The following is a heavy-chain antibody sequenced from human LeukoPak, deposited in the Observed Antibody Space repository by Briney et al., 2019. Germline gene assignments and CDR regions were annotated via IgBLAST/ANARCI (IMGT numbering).Heavy chain of an antibody. CDR3: ARQPMIRGVNVFDY. J-gene: IGHJ4*02. CDR1: GYTFTGHY. V-gene: IGHV1-2*02. D-gene: IGHD3-10*01. CDR2: INPNSGGT. Sequence: GASVKVSCKASGYTFTGHYMHWVRQAPGQWLEWMGWINPNSGGTNYAQKFQGRVTMTRDTSISTAYMELSRLRSDDTAVYYCARQPMIRGVNVFDYWGQGTLAAVSS.